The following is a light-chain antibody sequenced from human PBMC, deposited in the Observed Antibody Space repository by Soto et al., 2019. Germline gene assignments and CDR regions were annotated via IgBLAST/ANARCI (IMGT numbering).Light chain of an antibody. CDR1: QSISSE. J-gene: IGKJ2*01. CDR3: QQSNNWPLT. CDR2: GAS. Sequence: EIVMTQSPATLSVSPGERATLSCRASQSISSELAWYQHKPGQPPRLLIYGASTRATGVPSRFTGSGSDSDFTLTIRGLQSEDVAGYYCQQSNNWPLTFGQGNRLEI. V-gene: IGKV3-15*01.